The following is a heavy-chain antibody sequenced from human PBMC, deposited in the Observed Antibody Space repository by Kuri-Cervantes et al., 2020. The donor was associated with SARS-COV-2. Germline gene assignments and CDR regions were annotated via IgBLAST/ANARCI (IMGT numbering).Heavy chain of an antibody. CDR1: GFTYSTFSNYA. J-gene: IGHJ2*01. CDR3: AKDSAARPDWYFDL. V-gene: IGHV3-30-3*01. Sequence: GESLKISCAASGFTYSTFSNYAMHWVRQAPGKGLEWLALISNDGSKSFYRDSLRGRFTISRDNSKNTLYLQMNSLRAEDTAVYYCAKDSAARPDWYFDLWGRGTLVTVSS. CDR2: ISNDGSKS. D-gene: IGHD6-6*01.